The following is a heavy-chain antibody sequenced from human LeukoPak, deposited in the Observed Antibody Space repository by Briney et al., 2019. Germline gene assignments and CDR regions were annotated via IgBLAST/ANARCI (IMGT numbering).Heavy chain of an antibody. CDR2: IYSGGST. J-gene: IGHJ4*02. CDR1: GFTVSSNY. CDR3: ARLGTISSGSLDY. Sequence: GGSLRLSCAASGFTVSSNYVSWVRQAPGKGLEWVSVIYSGGSTYYADSVKGRFTISRDNSKNTLYLQMNSLRAEDTAVYYCARLGTISSGSLDYWGQGTLVTVSS. D-gene: IGHD6-19*01. V-gene: IGHV3-53*01.